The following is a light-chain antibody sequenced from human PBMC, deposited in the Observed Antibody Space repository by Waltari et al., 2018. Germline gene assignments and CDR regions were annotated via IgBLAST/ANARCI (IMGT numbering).Light chain of an antibody. Sequence: SFRASQSVRKYXAWYQQKPGQAPRLLIYETSIRATGIPDRFSGSGFGTDFSLTISSLDPEDFAVYLCQKYDRLPATFGQGTRVEIK. J-gene: IGKJ1*01. V-gene: IGKV3-20*01. CDR1: QSVRKY. CDR2: ETS. CDR3: QKYDRLPAT.